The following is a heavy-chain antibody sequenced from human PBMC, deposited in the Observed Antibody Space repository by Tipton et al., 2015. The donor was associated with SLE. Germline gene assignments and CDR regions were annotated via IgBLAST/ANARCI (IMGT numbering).Heavy chain of an antibody. CDR3: ARAPPQLGFDY. CDR1: GYTFTSFD. J-gene: IGHJ4*02. Sequence: QLVQSGPEVKKPGASVKVSCKASGYTFTSFDINWVRQATGQGLEWMGWMNPNSGNTACAQKFQGRVTMTRDTSISTAYMELSSLRSEDTAVYYCARAPPQLGFDYWGQGTLVTVSS. D-gene: IGHD5-24*01. CDR2: MNPNSGNT. V-gene: IGHV1-8*01.